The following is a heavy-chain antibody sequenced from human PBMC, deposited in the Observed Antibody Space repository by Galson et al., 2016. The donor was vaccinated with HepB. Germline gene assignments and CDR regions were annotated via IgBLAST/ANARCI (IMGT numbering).Heavy chain of an antibody. V-gene: IGHV4-34*01. CDR2: INDAGST. CDR3: ARGPAPRVCCGAY. J-gene: IGHJ4*02. CDR1: GGSNSDEH. Sequence: SETLSLTCTIYGGSNSDEHWTWIRQSPGKGLEWIGEINDAGSTRYNPSLKSRVTLSLDTSKNQFSLHLNSVTAADTALYYCARGPAPRVCCGAYWGQGSLVTVSS. D-gene: IGHD2-15*01.